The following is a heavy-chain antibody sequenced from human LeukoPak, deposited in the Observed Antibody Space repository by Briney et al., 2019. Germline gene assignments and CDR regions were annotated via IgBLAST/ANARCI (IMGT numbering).Heavy chain of an antibody. Sequence: GGSLRLSCAASGFTFSSYAMHWVRQAPGKGLEWVAVISYDGSNKYYADSVKGRFTISRDNSKNTLYLQMNSLRAEDTAVYYCARDWRIVGSPIERYFDYWGQGTLVTVSS. CDR3: ARDWRIVGSPIERYFDY. CDR2: ISYDGSNK. J-gene: IGHJ4*02. CDR1: GFTFSSYA. D-gene: IGHD3-16*02. V-gene: IGHV3-30-3*01.